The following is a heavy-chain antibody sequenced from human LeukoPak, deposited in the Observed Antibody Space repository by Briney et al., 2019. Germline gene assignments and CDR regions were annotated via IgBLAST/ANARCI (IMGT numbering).Heavy chain of an antibody. J-gene: IGHJ4*02. Sequence: PGGALRLSCAASGFAFSAYEMNWVRQAPGKGLEWVSYIAGSDTRTYYADSVKGRFTISRDNTKNSLYLQMNSLRAEDSGLYYCTTLGYHLDSWGQGTLFTVSS. V-gene: IGHV3-48*03. CDR1: GFAFSAYE. CDR2: IAGSDTRT. D-gene: IGHD3-22*01. CDR3: TTLGYHLDS.